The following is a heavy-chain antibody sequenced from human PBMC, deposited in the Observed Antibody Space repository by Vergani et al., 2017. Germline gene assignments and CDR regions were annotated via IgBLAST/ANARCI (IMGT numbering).Heavy chain of an antibody. D-gene: IGHD3-3*01. V-gene: IGHV3-33*08. CDR3: ARDREYYDFWSGYARVDAFDI. CDR2: IWYDGSNK. CDR1: GFTFSSYG. Sequence: QVQLVESGGGVVQPGRSLRLSCAASGFTFSSYGMHWVRQAPGKGLEWVAVIWYDGSNKYYADSVKGRFTISRDNSKNTLYLQMNSLRAEDTAVYYCARDREYYDFWSGYARVDAFDIWGQGTMVTVSS. J-gene: IGHJ3*02.